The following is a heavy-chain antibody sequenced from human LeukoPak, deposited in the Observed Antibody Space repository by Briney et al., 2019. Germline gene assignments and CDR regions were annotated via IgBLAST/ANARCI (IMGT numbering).Heavy chain of an antibody. V-gene: IGHV3-7*05. J-gene: IGHJ4*02. D-gene: IGHD3-3*01. CDR1: GFTFRDYW. CDR3: ARGYDSWSGYFDW. Sequence: QSGGSQRLSCAASGFTFRDYWISWVRQAPGKGLECVANIKTDGTEAYYMDSVKGRFNISRDNAKNALYLQMSSLRTEDTAVYYCARGYDSWSGYFDWWGQGTRVTAS. CDR2: IKTDGTEA.